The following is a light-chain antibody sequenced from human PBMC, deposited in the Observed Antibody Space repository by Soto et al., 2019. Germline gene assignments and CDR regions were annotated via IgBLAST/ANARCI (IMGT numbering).Light chain of an antibody. J-gene: IGLJ1*01. CDR2: GVT. V-gene: IGLV2-14*03. Sequence: SALTQPTSVFGSPGQSITISCTGNHNDIGTYDYVSWYQQHPGRAPRLLIHGVTTRPSGISGRFSASKSGLTASLTISGLQPEDEADYYCSSFTSNRIYVFGPGTKVTVL. CDR1: HNDIGTYDY. CDR3: SSFTSNRIYV.